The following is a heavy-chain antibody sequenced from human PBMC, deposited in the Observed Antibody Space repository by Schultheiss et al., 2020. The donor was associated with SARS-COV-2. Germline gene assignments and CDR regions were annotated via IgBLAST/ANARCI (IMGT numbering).Heavy chain of an antibody. CDR3: AREGSPYYDFWSGYPIDY. D-gene: IGHD3-3*01. V-gene: IGHV4-59*01. CDR1: GGSISSYY. J-gene: IGHJ4*02. Sequence: SETLSLTCTVSGGSISSYYWSWIRQPPGKGLEWIGYIYYSGSTNYNPSLKSRVTISVDTSKNQFSLKLSSVTAADTAVYYCAREGSPYYDFWSGYPIDYWGQGTLVTVSS. CDR2: IYYSGST.